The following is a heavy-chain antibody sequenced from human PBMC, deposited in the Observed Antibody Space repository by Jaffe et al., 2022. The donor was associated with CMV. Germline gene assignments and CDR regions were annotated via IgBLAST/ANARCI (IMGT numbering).Heavy chain of an antibody. V-gene: IGHV1-2*04. CDR2: INPNSGAT. Sequence: QVQLVQSGAEVKKPGASVKVSCKASGYTFTNYYLHWVRQAPGHGLEWMGWINPNSGATNYAQNFQGWVTMTRDTSISTVYMEVSRLRSDDTAVYYCARGAYTDLSAFDYWGQGNLVTVSS. CDR3: ARGAYTDLSAFDY. CDR1: GYTFTNYY. D-gene: IGHD3-16*01. J-gene: IGHJ4*02.